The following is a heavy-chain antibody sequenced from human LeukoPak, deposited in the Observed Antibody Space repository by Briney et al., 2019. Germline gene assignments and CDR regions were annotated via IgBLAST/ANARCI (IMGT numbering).Heavy chain of an antibody. J-gene: IGHJ3*02. CDR1: GFTFSSYA. Sequence: GGSLRLSCAASGFTFSSYAMHWVRKARGKGLEWVAVISYDGSNKYYADSVKGRFTISRDNSKNTLYLQMNSLRAEDTAVYYCARDWRIAVAGRDAFDIWGQGTMVTVSS. D-gene: IGHD6-19*01. V-gene: IGHV3-30-3*01. CDR2: ISYDGSNK. CDR3: ARDWRIAVAGRDAFDI.